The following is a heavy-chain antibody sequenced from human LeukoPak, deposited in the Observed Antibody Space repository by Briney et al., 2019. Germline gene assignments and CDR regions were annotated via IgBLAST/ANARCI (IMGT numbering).Heavy chain of an antibody. V-gene: IGHV3-33*06. CDR1: GFTFSHYG. CDR3: AKDAQRGFDYSNSLEY. D-gene: IGHD4-11*01. J-gene: IGHJ4*02. Sequence: GSLRLSCAASGFTFSHYGMHWVRQAPGKGLEWVAVIWNDGSNKYYADSVKGRFTIYRDDSQNTLYLQMNSLRAEDTAVYYCAKDAQRGFDYSNSLEYWGQGALVTVSS. CDR2: IWNDGSNK.